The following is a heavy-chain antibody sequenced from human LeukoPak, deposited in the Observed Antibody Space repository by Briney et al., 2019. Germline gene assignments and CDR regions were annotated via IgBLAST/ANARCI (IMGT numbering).Heavy chain of an antibody. Sequence: SVKVSCKASGGTFSSYAISWVRQAPGQGLEWMGRIIPILGIANYAQKFQGRVTITADKYTSTAYMELSSLRSEDTAVYYCARGVVGATGAFDIWGQGTMVTVSS. D-gene: IGHD1-26*01. J-gene: IGHJ3*02. CDR1: GGTFSSYA. V-gene: IGHV1-69*04. CDR2: IIPILGIA. CDR3: ARGVVGATGAFDI.